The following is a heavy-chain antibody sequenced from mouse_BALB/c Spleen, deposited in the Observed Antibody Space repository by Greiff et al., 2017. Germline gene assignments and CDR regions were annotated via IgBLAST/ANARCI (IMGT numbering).Heavy chain of an antibody. CDR2: ISYSGST. V-gene: IGHV3-2*02. Sequence: EVKLMESGPGLVKPSQSLSLTCTVTGYSITSDYAWNWIRQFPGNKLEWMGYISYSGSTSYNPSLKSRISITRDTSKNQFFLQLNSVTTEDTATYYCARGGWLRWFAYWGQGTLVTVSA. CDR1: GYSITSDYA. D-gene: IGHD2-2*01. J-gene: IGHJ3*01. CDR3: ARGGWLRWFAY.